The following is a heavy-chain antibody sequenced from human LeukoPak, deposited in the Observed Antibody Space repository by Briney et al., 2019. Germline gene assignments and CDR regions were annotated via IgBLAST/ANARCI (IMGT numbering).Heavy chain of an antibody. CDR2: LSASGGLT. J-gene: IGHJ1*01. Sequence: GGSLRLSCAASGFTFSSYAMSWVRQAPGKGLEWVSGLSASGGLTYYSDSVKGRFTISRDNYKNTLYLQMNSLRTDDTAVYYCTKDVLPTYSLVGYHHWGQGTLVTVSS. CDR1: GFTFSSYA. D-gene: IGHD2-15*01. V-gene: IGHV3-23*01. CDR3: TKDVLPTYSLVGYHH.